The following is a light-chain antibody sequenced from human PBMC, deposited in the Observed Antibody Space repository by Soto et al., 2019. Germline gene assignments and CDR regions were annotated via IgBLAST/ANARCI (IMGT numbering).Light chain of an antibody. CDR2: RTS. J-gene: IGKJ4*01. Sequence: DILMTQSPATLSVSPGERATLSCRASQSISSNLAWYQQKPGQAPRLLMFRTSSRATGFPARFSGSGSGTEFNLTISSLQSEDFGVYYCQQYNNWPRATVGGGTKVDSK. V-gene: IGKV3-15*01. CDR3: QQYNNWPRAT. CDR1: QSISSN.